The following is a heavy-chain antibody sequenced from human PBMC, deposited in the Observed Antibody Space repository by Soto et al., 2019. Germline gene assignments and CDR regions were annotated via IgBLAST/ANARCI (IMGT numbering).Heavy chain of an antibody. Sequence: EVQLLESGGGLVQPGGSLRLSCAASGFTFSSYAMSWVRQAPGKGLEWVSAISGSGGSTYYADSVKGRFTISRDNSKNTMYLQMHSLRAEDTAVYYCAEDQGYDSSDYYPRDAFDIWGQGTMVTVSS. D-gene: IGHD3-22*01. CDR2: ISGSGGST. J-gene: IGHJ3*02. CDR3: AEDQGYDSSDYYPRDAFDI. CDR1: GFTFSSYA. V-gene: IGHV3-23*01.